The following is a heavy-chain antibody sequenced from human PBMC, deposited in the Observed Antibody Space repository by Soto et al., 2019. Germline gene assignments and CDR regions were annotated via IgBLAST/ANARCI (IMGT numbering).Heavy chain of an antibody. J-gene: IGHJ4*02. V-gene: IGHV3-23*01. CDR2: INPSGDIT. D-gene: IGHD4-17*01. CDR3: AKSLRTSALTTYYFDY. CDR1: GLTFSRYA. Sequence: EEQLLESGGGLVQPGGSLRLSCAASGLTFSRYAMSWVRQAPGKGLEWVSIINPSGDITYYGDSVKGRFTISRDNPKNTLSLQMNSLRAEDTAVYYCAKSLRTSALTTYYFDYRGQGTLVTVSS.